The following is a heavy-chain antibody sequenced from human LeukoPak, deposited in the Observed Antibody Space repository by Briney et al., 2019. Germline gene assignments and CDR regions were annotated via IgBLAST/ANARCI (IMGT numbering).Heavy chain of an antibody. CDR1: GSTFSSYA. V-gene: IGHV3-23*01. CDR2: ISDSGGST. CDR3: AKGPSYGDLDS. D-gene: IGHD4-17*01. J-gene: IGHJ4*02. Sequence: GGSLRLSCAASGSTFSSYAMSWVRQAPGKGLEWVSVISDSGGSTYYADSVKGRFTISRDNSKNTLSLQMNSLRAEDTAVYYCAKGPSYGDLDSWGQGTLVTVSS.